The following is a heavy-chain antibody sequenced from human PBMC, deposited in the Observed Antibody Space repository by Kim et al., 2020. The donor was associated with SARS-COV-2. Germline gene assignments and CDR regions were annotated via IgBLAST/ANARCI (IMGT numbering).Heavy chain of an antibody. CDR3: AREERGGIAAAGFDP. J-gene: IGHJ5*02. V-gene: IGHV4-39*02. CDR2: IYYSGST. D-gene: IGHD6-13*01. CDR1: GGSISSSSYY. Sequence: SETLSLTCTVSGGSISSSSYYWGWIRQPPGKGLEWIGSIYYSGSTYYNPSLKSRVTISVDTSKNQFSLKLSSVTAADTAVYYCAREERGGIAAAGFDPWGQGTLVTVSS.